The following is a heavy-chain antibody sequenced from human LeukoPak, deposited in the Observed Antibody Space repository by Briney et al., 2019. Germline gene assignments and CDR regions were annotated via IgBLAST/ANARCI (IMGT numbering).Heavy chain of an antibody. CDR2: ISSSSSTI. D-gene: IGHD4/OR15-4a*01. CDR1: GFTFRRYS. V-gene: IGHV3-48*04. J-gene: IGHJ6*02. CDR3: AKDDLTFIYYYGMDV. Sequence: PGGSLPLSCPASGFTFRRYSMNWVRQAPGKGLEGVSYISSSSSTIYYADSLKGRFTISRDNAKNSLYLQMNSLRAEDTAVYYCAKDDLTFIYYYGMDVWGQGTTVTVSS.